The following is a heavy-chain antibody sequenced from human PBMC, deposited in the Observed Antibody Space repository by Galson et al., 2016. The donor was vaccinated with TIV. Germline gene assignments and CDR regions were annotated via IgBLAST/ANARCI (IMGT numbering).Heavy chain of an antibody. V-gene: IGHV3-66*02. Sequence: SLRLSCATSGFTVNSNYMSWVRQAPGKGPERVAIIYGNGWTFYGDSMKGRFSISRDSSKNTLYLQMNSLRPDDTAIYYCARGSSPNNSGPSADYWGQGTLVTVSS. J-gene: IGHJ4*02. CDR3: ARGSSPNNSGPSADY. D-gene: IGHD5-12*01. CDR2: IYGNGWT. CDR1: GFTVNSNY.